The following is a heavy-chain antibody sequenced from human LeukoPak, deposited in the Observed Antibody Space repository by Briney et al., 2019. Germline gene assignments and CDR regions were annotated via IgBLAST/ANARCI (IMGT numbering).Heavy chain of an antibody. CDR2: ISGSGGST. D-gene: IGHD3-22*01. CDR1: GFTFSSYW. Sequence: GGSLRLPCAASGFTFSSYWMSWVRQAPGKGLEWVSAISGSGGSTYYADSVKGRFTISRENSKNTLYLQMNSLRAEDTAVYYCAKDSRYYDSSGYSDCWGQGTLVTVSS. CDR3: AKDSRYYDSSGYSDC. J-gene: IGHJ4*02. V-gene: IGHV3-23*01.